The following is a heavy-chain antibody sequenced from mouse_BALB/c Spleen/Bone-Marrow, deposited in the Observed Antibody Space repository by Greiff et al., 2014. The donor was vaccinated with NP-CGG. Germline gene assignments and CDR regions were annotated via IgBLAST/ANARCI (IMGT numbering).Heavy chain of an antibody. Sequence: VQLKESGPELVKPGASVKIPCKASGYTFTDYNMDWVKQSHGKSLEWIGDINPNNGGTIYNQKFKDKASLTVDKSSSTAYMELRSLTSEDTAVYYCVREDWDGDFDYWGQGTILTVSP. J-gene: IGHJ2*01. V-gene: IGHV1-18*01. CDR3: VREDWDGDFDY. D-gene: IGHD4-1*01. CDR2: INPNNGGT. CDR1: GYTFTDYN.